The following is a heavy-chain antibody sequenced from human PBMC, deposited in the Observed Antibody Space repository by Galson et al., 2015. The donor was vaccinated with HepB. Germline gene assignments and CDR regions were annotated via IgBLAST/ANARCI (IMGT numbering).Heavy chain of an antibody. CDR1: GFTFGDYA. CDR2: IRSKAYGETT. Sequence: SLRLSCAVSGFTFGDYAMSWFRQAPGKGLEWVGFIRSKAYGETTQYSASVTGRFTISRDDTKSIAYLQMDSLKTEDTAIYYCTRVPGLGWLFFDYWGQGTLVTVSS. V-gene: IGHV3-49*03. CDR3: TRVPGLGWLFFDY. J-gene: IGHJ4*02. D-gene: IGHD2-21*01.